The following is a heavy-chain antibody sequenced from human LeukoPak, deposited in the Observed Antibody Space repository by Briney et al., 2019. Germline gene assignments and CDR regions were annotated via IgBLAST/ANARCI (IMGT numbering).Heavy chain of an antibody. D-gene: IGHD3-10*01. CDR1: GFTFSSYA. Sequence: SGGSLRLSCAASGFTFSSYAMSWVRQAPGKGLEWVSAISGSGGSTYYAYSVKGRFTISRDNSKNTLYLQMNSLRAEDTAVYYCAKSVGITMVRGVTNWFDPWGQGTLVTVSS. CDR2: ISGSGGST. V-gene: IGHV3-23*01. CDR3: AKSVGITMVRGVTNWFDP. J-gene: IGHJ5*02.